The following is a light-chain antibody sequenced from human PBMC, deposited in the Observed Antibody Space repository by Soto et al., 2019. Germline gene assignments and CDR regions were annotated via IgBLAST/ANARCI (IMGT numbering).Light chain of an antibody. CDR3: QQYNNWPRRT. CDR1: QSVSSN. Sequence: EIVMTQSPDTLSVYPGESATLSCWASQSVSSNLAWYQQKPGQAPRLLIYGASTRATGIPARFSGSGSGTEFTLTISGLQSEDFAVYYCQQYNNWPRRTFGQGTKVDIK. CDR2: GAS. J-gene: IGKJ1*01. V-gene: IGKV3-15*01.